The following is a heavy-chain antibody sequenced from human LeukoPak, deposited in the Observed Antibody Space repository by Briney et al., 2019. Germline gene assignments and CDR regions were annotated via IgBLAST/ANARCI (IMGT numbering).Heavy chain of an antibody. CDR1: GFTFSSYG. D-gene: IGHD6-13*01. CDR2: ISGSGGST. V-gene: IGHV3-23*01. J-gene: IGHJ4*02. CDR3: AKGPLGAAAGTDY. Sequence: GGTLRLSCAASGFTFSSYGMSWVRQAPGKGLEWVSAISGSGGSTYYADSVKGRFTISRDNSKNTLYLQMNSLRAEDTAVYYCAKGPLGAAAGTDYWGQGTLVTVSS.